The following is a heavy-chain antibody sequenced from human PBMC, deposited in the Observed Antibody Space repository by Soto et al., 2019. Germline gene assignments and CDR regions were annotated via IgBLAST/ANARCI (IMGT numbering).Heavy chain of an antibody. CDR1: GFTFSNYG. D-gene: IGHD3-3*01. Sequence: AGGSLRLSCEASGFTFSNYGMYWVRQAPGKGLEWVSLISYDGRTTYYVDSVKGRFTISRDNSKNTLYLQMNRLRVEDTAVYFCAKGYDFWSGYYQIYYGMDVWGQGTTVTVSS. V-gene: IGHV3-30*18. CDR3: AKGYDFWSGYYQIYYGMDV. CDR2: ISYDGRTT. J-gene: IGHJ6*02.